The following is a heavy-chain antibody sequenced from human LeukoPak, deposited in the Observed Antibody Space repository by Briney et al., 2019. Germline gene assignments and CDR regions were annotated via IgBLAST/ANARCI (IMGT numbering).Heavy chain of an antibody. CDR2: ISPSGGST. J-gene: IGHJ5*02. D-gene: IGHD6-13*01. CDR1: GYTFTSNY. CDR3: ARGRPTTSIAAAGVNWFDP. Sequence: ASVKVSCKAFGYTFTSNYMHWVRQAPGQGPEWMGVISPSGGSTNYAQKFQGRVTITADKSTSTAYMELSSLRSEDTAVYYCARGRPTTSIAAAGVNWFDPWGQGTLVTVSS. V-gene: IGHV1-46*01.